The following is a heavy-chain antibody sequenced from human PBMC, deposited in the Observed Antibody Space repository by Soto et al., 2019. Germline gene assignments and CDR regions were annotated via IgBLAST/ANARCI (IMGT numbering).Heavy chain of an antibody. CDR1: GFDFNTYG. V-gene: IGHV3-30*18. CDR2: ISFDGGNQ. D-gene: IGHD6-13*01. J-gene: IGHJ5*02. Sequence: QVQLVQSGGGVVQPGRSLRLSCAASGFDFNTYGLHSVRQAPGKGLEWVAGISFDGGNQYYADSVKGRFTISRDKSNNTLYLQMNGLGAEDTATYYCAKDSSVTAAGSGGWFDPWGQGTLVIVSS. CDR3: AKDSSVTAAGSGGWFDP.